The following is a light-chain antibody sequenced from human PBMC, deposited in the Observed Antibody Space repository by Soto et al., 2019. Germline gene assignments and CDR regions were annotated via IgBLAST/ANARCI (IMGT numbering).Light chain of an antibody. V-gene: IGKV1-27*01. CDR1: QGINNF. Sequence: DIQMTQSPSSLSASVGDRVTITCRASQGINNFLAWYQQRPGRVPKLLIFGATTLQSGVSSRFSGSGSGTDFSLTITNLQPEDIATYYCQKYDMEPPGTFGQGTKVEIK. CDR2: GAT. CDR3: QKYDMEPPGT. J-gene: IGKJ1*01.